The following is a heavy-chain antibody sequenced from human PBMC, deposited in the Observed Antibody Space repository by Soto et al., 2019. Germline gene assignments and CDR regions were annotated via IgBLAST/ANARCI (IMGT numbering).Heavy chain of an antibody. V-gene: IGHV3-15*01. Sequence: PGGSLRLSCAASGFTFSNAWMSWVRQAPGKGLEWIGRIKTNSDGGTVDYASPVNGRFTISRDDSKSMLYLDLNSLKTEDTGVYFCATVYCATTSCYAPFDYWGKGTLVTVSS. CDR3: ATVYCATTSCYAPFDY. CDR1: GFTFSNAW. J-gene: IGHJ4*02. CDR2: IKTNSDGGTV. D-gene: IGHD2-2*01.